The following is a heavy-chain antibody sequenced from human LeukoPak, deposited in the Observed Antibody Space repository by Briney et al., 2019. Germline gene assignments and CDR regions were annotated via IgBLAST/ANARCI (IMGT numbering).Heavy chain of an antibody. CDR1: GYNFTNYW. CDR2: IYPGDSDT. J-gene: IGHJ4*01. D-gene: IGHD6-19*01. CDR3: ARQEAQWPPEY. V-gene: IGHV5-51*01. Sequence: HGESLKISCKASGYNFTNYWIGWLRQIPGRGLEWMGIIYPGDSDTRYSPSFQGQVTISADKSVTTAYLQWSSLKASDSAMYYCARQEAQWPPEYWGQGTLVTVSP.